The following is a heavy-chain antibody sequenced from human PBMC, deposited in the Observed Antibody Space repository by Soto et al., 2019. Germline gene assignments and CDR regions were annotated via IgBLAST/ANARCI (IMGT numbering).Heavy chain of an antibody. Sequence: GGSLRLSCAASGFTFSSYNMNWVRQAPGKGLEWVSYISSSSSTIYYADSVKGRITISRDNAKNSLYLQMNNLRAEDTAMYYCSRSGVEMATIGPFSDAFDIWGQGTMVTVSS. D-gene: IGHD5-12*01. CDR3: SRSGVEMATIGPFSDAFDI. J-gene: IGHJ3*02. CDR2: ISSSSSTI. CDR1: GFTFSSYN. V-gene: IGHV3-48*01.